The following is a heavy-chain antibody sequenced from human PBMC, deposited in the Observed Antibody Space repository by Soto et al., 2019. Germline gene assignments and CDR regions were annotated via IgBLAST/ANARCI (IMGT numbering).Heavy chain of an antibody. CDR3: ARGASEITMIVVVIKGGVYFDY. Sequence: SETLSLTCAVYGGSFSGYYWSWVRQPPGKGLEWIGEINHSGSTNCNPSLKSRVTISVDTSKNQFSLKLSSVTAADTAVYYCARGASEITMIVVVIKGGVYFDYWGQGTLVTVSS. CDR2: INHSGST. CDR1: GGSFSGYY. V-gene: IGHV4-34*01. D-gene: IGHD3-22*01. J-gene: IGHJ4*02.